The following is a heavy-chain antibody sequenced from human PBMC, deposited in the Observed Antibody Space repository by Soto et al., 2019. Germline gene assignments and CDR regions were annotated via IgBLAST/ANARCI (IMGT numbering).Heavy chain of an antibody. CDR2: VSYDGSFK. D-gene: IGHD2-2*01. CDR3: AKDSDQLLFDYYYYGMDV. Sequence: ESGGSVVQPGGSLRLSCEASGFTFSKFGIHWVRQAPGKGLEWVAVVSYDGSFKYYADSVKGRFTISRDNSKNTLYLQMNSLRPEDTALYYCAKDSDQLLFDYYYYGMDVWGQGTTVTVSS. J-gene: IGHJ6*02. CDR1: GFTFSKFG. V-gene: IGHV3-30*18.